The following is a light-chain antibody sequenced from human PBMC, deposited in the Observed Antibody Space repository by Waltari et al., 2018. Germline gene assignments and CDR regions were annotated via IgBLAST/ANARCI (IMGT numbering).Light chain of an antibody. V-gene: IGKV4-1*01. CDR1: QGVFSSSNNRNY. Sequence: DIVLTQSPDSLTVSLGERPTLSCKFTQGVFSSSNNRNYLPWHQQKPGQPPKLLISWASARELGVPDRFGGRASVTDFTLTISSLQAEDVSVYYCQQYYSTPYTFGQGTKLEIK. CDR3: QQYYSTPYT. CDR2: WAS. J-gene: IGKJ2*01.